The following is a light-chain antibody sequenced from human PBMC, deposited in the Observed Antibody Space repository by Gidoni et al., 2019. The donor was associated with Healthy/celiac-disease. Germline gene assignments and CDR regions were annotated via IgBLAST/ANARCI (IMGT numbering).Light chain of an antibody. CDR2: AAS. V-gene: IGKV1-8*01. Sequence: AIRMTQSPSSFSASTGDRVTITCRASQGISSYLAWYQQKPGKAPKLLIYAASTLQSGVPSRFSGSGSGTDFTLTISCLQSEDFATYYCQQYYSSGSWTFXQXTKVEIK. CDR1: QGISSY. CDR3: QQYYSSGSWT. J-gene: IGKJ1*01.